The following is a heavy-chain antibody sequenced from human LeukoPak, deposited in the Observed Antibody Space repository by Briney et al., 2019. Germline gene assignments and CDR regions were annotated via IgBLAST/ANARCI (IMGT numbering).Heavy chain of an antibody. CDR2: IKQDGSEK. Sequence: PGGSLRLSCAASGFTFISYWMSWVRQAPGKGLEWVANIKQDGSEKYYVDSVKGRFTISRDNAKNSLYLQMNSLRAEDTAVYYCARLDTAMVDYWGQGTLVTVSS. CDR1: GFTFISYW. J-gene: IGHJ4*02. V-gene: IGHV3-7*04. CDR3: ARLDTAMVDY. D-gene: IGHD5-18*01.